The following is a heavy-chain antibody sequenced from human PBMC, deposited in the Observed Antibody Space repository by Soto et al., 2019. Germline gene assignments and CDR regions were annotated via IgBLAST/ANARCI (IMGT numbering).Heavy chain of an antibody. D-gene: IGHD3-3*01. CDR3: AKSLDGVPVEEFDP. CDR1: GFTFENFG. J-gene: IGHJ5*02. V-gene: IGHV3-30*18. CDR2: IAYDGSSK. Sequence: QVQLVESGGGVVQPGMSLRLSCAASGFTFENFGMHWVRQAPGKGLEWVAVIAYDGSSKYYADSVKGRFTISRDNSNNSLYLPMNSLRVEDTAVYYCAKSLDGVPVEEFDPRGQGTLVTVSS.